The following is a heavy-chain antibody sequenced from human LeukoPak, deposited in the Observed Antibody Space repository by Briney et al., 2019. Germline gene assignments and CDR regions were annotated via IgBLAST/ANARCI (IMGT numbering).Heavy chain of an antibody. V-gene: IGHV1-2*02. CDR1: GYTFTAYY. CDR3: ARLRGYNYGYEDY. Sequence: ASVKVSCKASGYTFTAYYMNWVRQAPGQGLEWMRWINPNTGATNYAQRFQGRVTMTRDTSISTAYMELSRLRSDDTAVYYCARLRGYNYGYEDYWGQGTLVTVSS. J-gene: IGHJ4*02. D-gene: IGHD5-18*01. CDR2: INPNTGAT.